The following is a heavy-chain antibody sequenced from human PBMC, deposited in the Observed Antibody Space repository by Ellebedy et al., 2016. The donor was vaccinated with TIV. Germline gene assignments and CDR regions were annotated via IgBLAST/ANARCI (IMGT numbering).Heavy chain of an antibody. Sequence: GGSLRLSCAASGFTFSSYSMNWVRQAPGKGLEWVAVIWYDGSNKYYADSVKGRFTISRDNSKNTLYLQMNSLRAEDTAVYYCAREFAPSDYGDYVVDILFQHWGQGTLVTVSS. J-gene: IGHJ1*01. CDR2: IWYDGSNK. CDR3: AREFAPSDYGDYVVDILFQH. CDR1: GFTFSSYS. D-gene: IGHD4-17*01. V-gene: IGHV3-33*08.